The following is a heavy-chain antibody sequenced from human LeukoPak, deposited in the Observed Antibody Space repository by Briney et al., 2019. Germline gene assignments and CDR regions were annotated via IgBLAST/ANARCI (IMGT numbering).Heavy chain of an antibody. CDR3: ARGYCSSTSCYQSDIYGMDV. D-gene: IGHD2-2*01. CDR2: INPNSGGT. CDR1: GYTFTGYY. V-gene: IGHV1-2*06. Sequence: GASVKVSCKASGYTFTGYYMHWVRQAPGQGLEWMGRINPNSGGTNYAQKFQGRVTMTRDTSISTAYMELSRLRSDDMAVYYCARGYCSSTSCYQSDIYGMDVWGQGTTVTVSS. J-gene: IGHJ6*02.